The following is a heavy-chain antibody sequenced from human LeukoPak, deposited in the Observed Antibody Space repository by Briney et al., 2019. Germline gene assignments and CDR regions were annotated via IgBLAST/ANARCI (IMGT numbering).Heavy chain of an antibody. D-gene: IGHD2-2*02. Sequence: SQTLSLTCTVSGGSISSGGYFWSWIRQPAGKGLEWIGRIYSSGGTNYNPSLNSRVTVSIDTSTNQFSLRLTSVSAADTAVYYCATYCSHTSCHTGGGFQHWGQGTLVTVSS. CDR1: GGSISSGGYF. V-gene: IGHV4-61*02. CDR3: ATYCSHTSCHTGGGFQH. CDR2: IYSSGGT. J-gene: IGHJ1*01.